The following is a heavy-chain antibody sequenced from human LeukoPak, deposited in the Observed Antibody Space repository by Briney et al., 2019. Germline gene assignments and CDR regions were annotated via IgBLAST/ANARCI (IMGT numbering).Heavy chain of an antibody. D-gene: IGHD3-3*01. CDR2: INSDGSST. V-gene: IGHV3-74*01. Sequence: GGSLRLSCAASGFTFSSYWMHWVRQAPGKGLVWVSCINSDGSSTSYADSVKGRFTISRDNAKNTLYLQMNSLRAEDTAVYYCARVQAYYDFWSGYYTDWFDPWGQGTLVTVSS. CDR3: ARVQAYYDFWSGYYTDWFDP. J-gene: IGHJ5*02. CDR1: GFTFSSYW.